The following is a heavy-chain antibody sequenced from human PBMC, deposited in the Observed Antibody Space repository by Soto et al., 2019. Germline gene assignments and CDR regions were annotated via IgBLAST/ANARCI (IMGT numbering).Heavy chain of an antibody. V-gene: IGHV1-69*13. Sequence: ASVKVSCKASGGTFSSYAISWVRQAPGQGLEWMGGIIPIFGTANYAQKFQGRVTITADESTRTAYMELSSLRSEDTAVYYCARGNYYDSSGYYYVSKWFDPWGQGTLVTVSS. D-gene: IGHD3-22*01. CDR2: IIPIFGTA. J-gene: IGHJ5*02. CDR3: ARGNYYDSSGYYYVSKWFDP. CDR1: GGTFSSYA.